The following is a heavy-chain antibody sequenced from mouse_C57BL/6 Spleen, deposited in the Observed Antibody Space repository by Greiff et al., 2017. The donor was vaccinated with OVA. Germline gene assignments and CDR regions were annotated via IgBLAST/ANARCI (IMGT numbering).Heavy chain of an antibody. CDR3: ALRGDYDEAWFAY. CDR1: GYTFTDYY. CDR2: INPNNGGT. Sequence: VQLQQSGPELVKPGASVKISCKASGYTFTDYYMNWVKQSHGKSLEWIGDINPNNGGTSYNQKFKGKATLTVDKSSSTAYMELRSLTSEDSAVYYCALRGDYDEAWFAYWGQGTLVTVSA. J-gene: IGHJ3*01. V-gene: IGHV1-26*01. D-gene: IGHD2-4*01.